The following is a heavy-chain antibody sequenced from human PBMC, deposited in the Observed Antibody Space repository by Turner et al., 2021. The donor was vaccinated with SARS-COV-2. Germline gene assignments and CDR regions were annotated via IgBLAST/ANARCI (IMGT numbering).Heavy chain of an antibody. CDR2: IYYSGST. D-gene: IGHD2-15*01. Sequence: QLQLQESGPGLVKPSETLSLTCTVSGGSISSSSYYWGWIRQPPGKGLEWIGSIYYSGSTYYNPSLKSRVTISVDTSKNQFSLKLSSVTAADTAVYYCARLEDTLDYYYGMDVWGQGTTVTVSS. CDR1: GGSISSSSYY. CDR3: ARLEDTLDYYYGMDV. J-gene: IGHJ6*02. V-gene: IGHV4-39*01.